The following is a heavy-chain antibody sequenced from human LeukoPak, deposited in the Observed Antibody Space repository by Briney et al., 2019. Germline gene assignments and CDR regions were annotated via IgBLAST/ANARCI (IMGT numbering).Heavy chain of an antibody. CDR1: GYFISSGYS. J-gene: IGHJ4*02. D-gene: IGHD2-2*01. V-gene: IGHV4-38-2*01. Sequence: SETLSLTCAVSGYFISSGYSWGWIRQPPGKGLEWIGGVSHSGSTFYTPSLKSRVTISVDPSRNQFSLKLSSLTAADTAVYYCASTALGYCTTSSCPDYWGPGTLVTVSS. CDR2: VSHSGST. CDR3: ASTALGYCTTSSCPDY.